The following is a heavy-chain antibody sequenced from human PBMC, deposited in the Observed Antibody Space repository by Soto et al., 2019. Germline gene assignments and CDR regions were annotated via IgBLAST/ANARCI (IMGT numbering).Heavy chain of an antibody. CDR2: ISGSGGST. CDR1: GFTFSSYA. Sequence: GGSLRLSCAASGFTFSSYAMSWVRQAPGKGLEWVSAISGSGGSTYYADSVKGRFTISRDNSKNKLYLQTNSLRAQATAVYSCAKLTTVTEGYYYYGMDVWGQGTTVTVSS. V-gene: IGHV3-23*01. J-gene: IGHJ6*02. CDR3: AKLTTVTEGYYYYGMDV. D-gene: IGHD4-17*01.